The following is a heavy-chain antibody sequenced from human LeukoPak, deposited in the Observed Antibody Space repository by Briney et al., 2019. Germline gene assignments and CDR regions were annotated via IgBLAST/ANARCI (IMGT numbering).Heavy chain of an antibody. CDR3: AKDPSAYCSGGSCYVDY. V-gene: IGHV3-23*01. CDR2: ISGTGGST. CDR1: GFTFSGYA. Sequence: GGSLRLSCAASGFTFSGYAMSWVRQAPGKGLEWVSAISGTGGSTYYADSVKGRFTISRDNSKNTLYLQMDSLRAEDTAIYYCAKDPSAYCSGGSCYVDYWGQGTLVTVSS. J-gene: IGHJ4*02. D-gene: IGHD2-15*01.